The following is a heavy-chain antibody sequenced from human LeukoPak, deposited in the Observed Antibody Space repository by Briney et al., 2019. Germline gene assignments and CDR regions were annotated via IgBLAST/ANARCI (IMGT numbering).Heavy chain of an antibody. CDR1: GGSFSAYY. CDR3: ARGQFSPVTRTNCFDI. J-gene: IGHJ3*02. Sequence: SHTLSLTCAVYGGSFSAYYWSWIRQPPGNGLEGIGEINHSGSTNDNPSPKTRVTKSEDTSKNQFSLKPSTVTAAHPAVHYCARGQFSPVTRTNCFDIWGQGTMVTVSS. D-gene: IGHD1-7*01. V-gene: IGHV4-34*01. CDR2: INHSGST.